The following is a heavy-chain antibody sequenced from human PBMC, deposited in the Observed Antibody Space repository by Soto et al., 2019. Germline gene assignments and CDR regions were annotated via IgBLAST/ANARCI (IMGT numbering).Heavy chain of an antibody. Sequence: PGGSLRLSCVASGFTFSNHGMHWVRQAPGKGLEWVAVISYDGSNKHYADSVKGRFTISRDNSKNTLDLQMNSLRAEDTAVYYCANLAAYPSIAVSGLYFDHWGQGTLVTVSS. J-gene: IGHJ4*02. CDR2: ISYDGSNK. D-gene: IGHD6-19*01. CDR1: GFTFSNHG. V-gene: IGHV3-30*18. CDR3: ANLAAYPSIAVSGLYFDH.